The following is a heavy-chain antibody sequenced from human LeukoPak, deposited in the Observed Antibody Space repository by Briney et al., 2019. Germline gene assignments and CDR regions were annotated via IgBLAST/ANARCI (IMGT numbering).Heavy chain of an antibody. Sequence: ASVKVSCKASGYTFTDYYMHWVRQAPGQGLEWMGWIHPDSGGTNYAQHFQGRVAMTRDTSISTAYVELINLRSDDTAVYYCARDIRFGEFERTMDPWGQGTLVTVSS. CDR3: ARDIRFGEFERTMDP. CDR2: IHPDSGGT. D-gene: IGHD3-10*01. J-gene: IGHJ5*02. V-gene: IGHV1-2*02. CDR1: GYTFTDYY.